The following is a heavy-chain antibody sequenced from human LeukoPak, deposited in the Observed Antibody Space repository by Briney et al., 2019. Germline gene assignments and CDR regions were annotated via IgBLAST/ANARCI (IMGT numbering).Heavy chain of an antibody. Sequence: GGSLRLSCAASGFTFSYYWMSWVRQAPGKGLEWVAYIKKTGSETYYVDSVKGRFTITRDNTRNSLFLQMYNLRVEDTAVYFCAREDGYCSGGDCYSYFDSWGQGTLVTVSS. CDR1: GFTFSYYW. J-gene: IGHJ4*02. D-gene: IGHD2-15*01. V-gene: IGHV3-7*01. CDR2: IKKTGSET. CDR3: AREDGYCSGGDCYSYFDS.